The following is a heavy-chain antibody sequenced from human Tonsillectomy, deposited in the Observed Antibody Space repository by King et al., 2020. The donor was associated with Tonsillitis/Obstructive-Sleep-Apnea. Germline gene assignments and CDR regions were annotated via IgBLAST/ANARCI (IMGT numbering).Heavy chain of an antibody. D-gene: IGHD2-2*01. Sequence: VQLVQSGAEVKRSGSSVKVSCKASGGDFSSYVISWVRQAPGQGLEWMGRIIPLLGRTKYAQKFQGRVTITADKSTSTAYMELSSLTSEDTAVYYCARDRRVVPAAEGVYYYYYMDVWGKGTTVTVSS. V-gene: IGHV1-69*04. J-gene: IGHJ6*03. CDR2: IIPLLGRT. CDR3: ARDRRVVPAAEGVYYYYYMDV. CDR1: GGDFSSYV.